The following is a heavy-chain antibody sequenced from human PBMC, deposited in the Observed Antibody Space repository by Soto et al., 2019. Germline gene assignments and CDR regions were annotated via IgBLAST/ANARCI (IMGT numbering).Heavy chain of an antibody. CDR1: GGSISSSNW. D-gene: IGHD1-26*01. Sequence: SETLSLTCAVSGGSISSSNWWSWVRQPPGKGLEWIGEIYHSGSTNYNPSLKSRVTISVDKSKNQFSLKLSSVTAADTAVYYCARVSGSYYYGMDVWGQGTPVTVSS. CDR3: ARVSGSYYYGMDV. V-gene: IGHV4-4*02. J-gene: IGHJ6*02. CDR2: IYHSGST.